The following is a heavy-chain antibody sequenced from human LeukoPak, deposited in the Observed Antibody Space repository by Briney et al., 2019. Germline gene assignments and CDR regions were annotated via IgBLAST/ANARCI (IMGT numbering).Heavy chain of an antibody. V-gene: IGHV1-69*04. J-gene: IGHJ4*02. Sequence: SVKVSCKASGYTFTSYAISWVRQAPGQGLEWMGRIIPILGIANYAQKFQGRVTITADKSTSTAYMELSSLRSEDTAVYYCARSGITGTEGDYWGQGTLVTVSS. CDR1: GYTFTSYA. CDR2: IIPILGIA. CDR3: ARSGITGTEGDY. D-gene: IGHD1-7*01.